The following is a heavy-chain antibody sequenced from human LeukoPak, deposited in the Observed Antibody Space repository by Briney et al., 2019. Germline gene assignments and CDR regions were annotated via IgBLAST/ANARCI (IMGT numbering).Heavy chain of an antibody. D-gene: IGHD3-10*01. CDR1: GFTFSTYG. CDR3: ARSTVRRGPHSGYFDY. V-gene: IGHV3-30*02. Sequence: PGGSLRLSCAASGFTFSTYGMHWVRQAPGKGLEWVAFIRYDGSNKYYADSVKGRFTISRDNSKNTLYLQMNSLRAEDTAVYYCARSTVRRGPHSGYFDYWGQGTLVTVSS. CDR2: IRYDGSNK. J-gene: IGHJ4*02.